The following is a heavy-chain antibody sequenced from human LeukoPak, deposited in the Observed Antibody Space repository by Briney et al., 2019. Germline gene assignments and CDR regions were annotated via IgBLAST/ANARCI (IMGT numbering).Heavy chain of an antibody. CDR2: ISWNSGSI. Sequence: PGRSLRLSCAASGFTFDDYAMHWVRQAPGKGLEWVSGISWNSGSIGYADSVKGRFTISRDNAKNSLYLQMNSLRAEDTALYYCAKDKGAGKGQWELGDYWGQGTLVTVSS. J-gene: IGHJ4*02. D-gene: IGHD1-26*01. V-gene: IGHV3-9*01. CDR3: AKDKGAGKGQWELGDY. CDR1: GFTFDDYA.